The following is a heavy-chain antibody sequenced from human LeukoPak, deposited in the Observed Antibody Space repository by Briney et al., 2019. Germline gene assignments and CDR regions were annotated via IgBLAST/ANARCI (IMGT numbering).Heavy chain of an antibody. J-gene: IGHJ5*02. CDR3: VRGGTVTGRWFDP. D-gene: IGHD4-17*01. V-gene: IGHV4-39*07. CDR2: VYYTGST. CDR1: GGSISSSSYY. Sequence: PSETLSLTCTVSGGSISSSSYYWGWIRQPPGKGLEWIGSVYYTGSTYYNPSLKSRVTISEDTSKNQFSLKLSSVTAADTAVYYCVRGGTVTGRWFDPWGQGTLVTVSS.